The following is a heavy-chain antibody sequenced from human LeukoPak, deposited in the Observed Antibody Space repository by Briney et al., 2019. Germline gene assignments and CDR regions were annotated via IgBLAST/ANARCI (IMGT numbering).Heavy chain of an antibody. CDR2: IIPILGIA. Sequence: SVKVSCKASGGTFSSYAISWVRQAPGQGLEWMGRIIPILGIANYAQKFQGRVTITADRSTSTAYMELSSLRSEDTAVYYCARDQYSSSSSDYWGQGTLVTVSS. D-gene: IGHD6-6*01. J-gene: IGHJ4*02. CDR1: GGTFSSYA. V-gene: IGHV1-69*04. CDR3: ARDQYSSSSSDY.